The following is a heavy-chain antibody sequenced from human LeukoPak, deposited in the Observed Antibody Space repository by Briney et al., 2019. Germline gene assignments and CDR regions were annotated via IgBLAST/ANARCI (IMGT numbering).Heavy chain of an antibody. CDR2: INSNTGGT. CDR1: GYTFTGYY. CDR3: ARDFYGDYGYYYYMDV. Sequence: ASVTVSCKASGYTFTGYYIHWVRQAPGQGLEWMGWINSNTGGTDYAQNFQGRVTMTRDTSINTAYMELSSLRAEDTALYYCARDFYGDYGYYYYMDVWGKGTTVTVSS. D-gene: IGHD4-17*01. V-gene: IGHV1-2*02. J-gene: IGHJ6*03.